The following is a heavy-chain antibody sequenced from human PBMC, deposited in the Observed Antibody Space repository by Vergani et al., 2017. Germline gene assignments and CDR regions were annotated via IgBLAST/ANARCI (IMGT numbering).Heavy chain of an antibody. CDR3: ATIVYRRWGYYFDY. CDR1: GDSISSNDC. J-gene: IGHJ4*02. Sequence: QVQLQESGPGLVKPPGTLSLTCAVSGDSISSNDCWTWVRQPPGKGLEWIGEICHTEDTKYSPALKSRVTVSVDESRNLFSLRLNSVTAADTAVYYCATIVYRRWGYYFDYWGQGSLVTVSS. CDR2: ICHTEDT. D-gene: IGHD3-16*01. V-gene: IGHV4-4*03.